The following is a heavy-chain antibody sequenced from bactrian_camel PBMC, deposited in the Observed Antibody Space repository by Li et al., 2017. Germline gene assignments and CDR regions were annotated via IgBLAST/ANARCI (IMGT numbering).Heavy chain of an antibody. CDR3: AADPTCTGTYPEGY. CDR2: ILIVGSST. Sequence: HVQLVESGGGSVQAGGSLKLSCAASTYTYSSNCVGWFRQVPGKEREGVAAILIVGSSTYYDDSVKGRFTISRDNAKIILYLQMTNLKPGDTGRYYCAADPTCTGTYPEGYWGQGTQVTVS. CDR1: TYTYSSNC. J-gene: IGHJ4*01. D-gene: IGHD2*01. V-gene: IGHV3S1*01.